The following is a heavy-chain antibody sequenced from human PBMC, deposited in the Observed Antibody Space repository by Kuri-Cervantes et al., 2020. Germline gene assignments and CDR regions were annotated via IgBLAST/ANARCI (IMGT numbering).Heavy chain of an antibody. CDR1: GVTFSSYG. Sequence: GGSLTLSCAASGVTFSSYGIHWVRQAPGKWLEWVAVISNDGSNKYYADSVEGRFTISRDNSKNTLYLQMNSLRAEDTAVYYCAKDRLRFIDYGGQGTRVTVSS. V-gene: IGHV3-30*18. CDR2: ISNDGSNK. CDR3: AKDRLRFIDY. D-gene: IGHD4-17*01. J-gene: IGHJ4*02.